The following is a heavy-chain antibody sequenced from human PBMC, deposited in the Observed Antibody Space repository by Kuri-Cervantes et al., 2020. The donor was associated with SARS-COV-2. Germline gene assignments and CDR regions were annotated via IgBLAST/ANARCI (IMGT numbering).Heavy chain of an antibody. Sequence: GESLKISCAASGFTFSSYSMNWVRQAPGKGLEWVSSISSSSGSIYYADSVRGRFTISRDNAKNSLYLQMNSLRAEDTAVYYCVREWGDYWGQGTLVTVSS. D-gene: IGHD3-16*01. J-gene: IGHJ4*02. CDR1: GFTFSSYS. CDR3: VREWGDY. V-gene: IGHV3-21*01. CDR2: ISSSSGSI.